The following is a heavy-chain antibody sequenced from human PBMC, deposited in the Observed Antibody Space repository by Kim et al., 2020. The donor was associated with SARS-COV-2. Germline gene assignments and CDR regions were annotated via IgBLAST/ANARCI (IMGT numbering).Heavy chain of an antibody. CDR3: ASHVLLWFGELGGMDV. Sequence: KFQGRVTMTRNTSISTAYMELSSLRSEDTAVYYCASHVLLWFGELGGMDVWGQGTTVTVSS. V-gene: IGHV1-8*01. J-gene: IGHJ6*02. D-gene: IGHD3-10*01.